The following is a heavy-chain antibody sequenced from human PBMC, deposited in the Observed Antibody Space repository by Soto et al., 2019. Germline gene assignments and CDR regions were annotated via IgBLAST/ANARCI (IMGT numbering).Heavy chain of an antibody. Sequence: QVQLVESGGGVVQPGRSLRLSCSASGFNFGHYAMHWVRQAPGKGLEWVAALSFDRSNEYYADSLRGRFTISRDNSKNTLYLQMNSLSAEDTAVYYCARVENSFGTPYVDYWGEGTRVTVSS. D-gene: IGHD3-16*01. CDR3: ARVENSFGTPYVDY. V-gene: IGHV3-30-3*01. J-gene: IGHJ4*02. CDR1: GFNFGHYA. CDR2: LSFDRSNE.